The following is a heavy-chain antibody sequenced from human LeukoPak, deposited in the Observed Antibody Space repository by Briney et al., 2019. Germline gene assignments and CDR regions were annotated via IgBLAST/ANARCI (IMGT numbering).Heavy chain of an antibody. Sequence: GRSLRLSCAASGFTFSSYAMHWVRQAPGKGLEWVAVISYDGSNKYYADSVKGRFTISRDNSKNTLFLQMNSLRAEDTAVYYCVSEDTAMVTLDYWGQGTLVTVSS. D-gene: IGHD5-18*01. V-gene: IGHV3-30-3*01. J-gene: IGHJ4*02. CDR3: VSEDTAMVTLDY. CDR2: ISYDGSNK. CDR1: GFTFSSYA.